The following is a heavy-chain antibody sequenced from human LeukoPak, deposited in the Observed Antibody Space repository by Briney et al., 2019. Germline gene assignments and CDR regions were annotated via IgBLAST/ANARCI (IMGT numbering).Heavy chain of an antibody. CDR1: RLSISNYW. Sequence: PGGSLRLSRAASRLSISNYWMHWVRQAPGKGLVWVSRIKVDGTFTAYADSVKGRFTVSRDNAKNTLYLQMNSLRAEDTAVYYCAASDYFHFWGQGTLVTVSS. J-gene: IGHJ4*02. CDR2: IKVDGTFT. CDR3: AASDYFHF. V-gene: IGHV3-74*01.